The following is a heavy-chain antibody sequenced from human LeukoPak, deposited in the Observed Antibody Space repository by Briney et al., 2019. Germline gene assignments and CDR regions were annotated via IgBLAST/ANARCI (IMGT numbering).Heavy chain of an antibody. Sequence: AGGSLRLSCAASRFTFSSYGMHWVRQAPGKGLEWVAFIRFDGSYKYYADSVKGRFTISRENAKNSLYLQMNSLRAGDTAVYYCAELGITMIGGVWGKGTTVTISS. J-gene: IGHJ6*03. CDR1: RFTFSSYG. CDR2: IRFDGSYK. V-gene: IGHV3-30*02. D-gene: IGHD3-10*02. CDR3: AELGITMIGGV.